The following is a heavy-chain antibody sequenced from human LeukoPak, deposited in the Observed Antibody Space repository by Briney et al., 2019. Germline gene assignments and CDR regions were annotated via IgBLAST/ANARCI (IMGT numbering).Heavy chain of an antibody. V-gene: IGHV1-2*02. CDR3: ARDPRLDLFEDYFDY. Sequence: ASVKVSCKASGYTFTGYYMHWVRQAPGQGLEWMGWINPNGGGTNYAQKFQGRVTMTRDTSISTAYMEVSRLTSDDTAVYYCARDPRLDLFEDYFDYWGQGTLVTVS. D-gene: IGHD3-10*02. J-gene: IGHJ4*02. CDR1: GYTFTGYY. CDR2: INPNGGGT.